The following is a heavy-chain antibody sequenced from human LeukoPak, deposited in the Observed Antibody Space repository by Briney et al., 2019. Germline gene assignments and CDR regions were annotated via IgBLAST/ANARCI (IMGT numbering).Heavy chain of an antibody. J-gene: IGHJ4*02. CDR3: ARGRNLVAISGYFDY. Sequence: PERSLRLSCAASGFTFSSYAMHWVRQAPGKGLEWVATISYDGDNKYYADSVKGRFTISRDNSKNTLYLQMNSLRAEDTAVYYCARGRNLVAISGYFDYWGQGTLVTVSS. D-gene: IGHD3-22*01. CDR1: GFTFSSYA. CDR2: ISYDGDNK. V-gene: IGHV3-30-3*01.